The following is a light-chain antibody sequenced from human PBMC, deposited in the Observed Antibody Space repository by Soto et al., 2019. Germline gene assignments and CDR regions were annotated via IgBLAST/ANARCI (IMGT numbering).Light chain of an antibody. CDR2: GTS. CDR3: QSYDSSLSGSRGV. Sequence: QSVLTQPPSVSGAPGQWVTISCTGSSSNIGAGYDVHWYQQLPGTAPKLLIYGTSNRPSGVPDRFSGSKSGTSASLAITGLQAEDEADYYCQSYDSSLSGSRGVFGGGTKLTVL. V-gene: IGLV1-40*01. CDR1: SSNIGAGYD. J-gene: IGLJ2*01.